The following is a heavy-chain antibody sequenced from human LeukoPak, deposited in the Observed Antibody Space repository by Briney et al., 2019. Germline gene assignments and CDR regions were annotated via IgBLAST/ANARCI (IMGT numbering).Heavy chain of an antibody. CDR2: ISSSGSTI. D-gene: IGHD3-10*01. CDR1: GFTFSSYE. V-gene: IGHV3-48*03. Sequence: GGSLRLSCAASGFTFSSYEMNWVRQAPGKGLEWVSYISSSGSTIYYADSVKGRFTISRDNAKNSLYLQMNSLRAEDTAVYYCARDSLVRGVINDYWGQGTPVTVSS. J-gene: IGHJ4*02. CDR3: ARDSLVRGVINDY.